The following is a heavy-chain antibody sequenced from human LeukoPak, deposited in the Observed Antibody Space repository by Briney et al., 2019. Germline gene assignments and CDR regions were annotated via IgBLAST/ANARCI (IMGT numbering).Heavy chain of an antibody. CDR3: ARVQQTGYSYGPYYFDY. Sequence: GGSLRLSCAASGFTFSSYSMNWVRQAPGKGLEWVSSISSSSSYIYYADSVKGRLTISRDNAKNSLYLQMNSLRAEDTAVYYCARVQQTGYSYGPYYFDYWGQGTLVTVSS. CDR1: GFTFSSYS. CDR2: ISSSSSYI. V-gene: IGHV3-21*01. J-gene: IGHJ4*02. D-gene: IGHD5-18*01.